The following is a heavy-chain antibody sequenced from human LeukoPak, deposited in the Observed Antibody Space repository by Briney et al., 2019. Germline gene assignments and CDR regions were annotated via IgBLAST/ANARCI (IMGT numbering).Heavy chain of an antibody. D-gene: IGHD7-27*01. J-gene: IGHJ6*02. CDR1: GGSISSGDYY. CDR3: ARDQSGDPVYYYGMDV. CDR2: IYYSGST. V-gene: IGHV4-30-4*01. Sequence: SETLSLTCTVSGGSISSGDYYWSWIRQPPGKGLEWIGYIYYSGSTYCNPSLKSRVTISVDTSKNQFSLKLSSVTAADTAVYYCARDQSGDPVYYYGMDVWGQGTTVTVSS.